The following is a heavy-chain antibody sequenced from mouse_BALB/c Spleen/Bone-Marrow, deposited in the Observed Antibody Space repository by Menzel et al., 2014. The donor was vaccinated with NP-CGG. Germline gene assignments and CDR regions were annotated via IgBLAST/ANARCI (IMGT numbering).Heavy chain of an antibody. D-gene: IGHD4-1*01. V-gene: IGHV1-54*01. Sequence: VQLQQSGAELARPETSVTVSCKASGYAFTNYLIEWVKQRPGQGLEWIGVINPGSGGINYNEKFRVKATLTADKSSSIVYMQLSSLTSDDSAVYFCARELGRGFAYWGQGTLVTVSA. CDR2: INPGSGGI. CDR3: ARELGRGFAY. J-gene: IGHJ3*01. CDR1: GYAFTNYL.